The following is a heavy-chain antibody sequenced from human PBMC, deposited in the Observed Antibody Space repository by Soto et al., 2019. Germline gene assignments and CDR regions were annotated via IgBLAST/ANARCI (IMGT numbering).Heavy chain of an antibody. Sequence: PGGSLRLSCAASGFTFDDYGMSWVRQAPGKGLEWVSGINWNGGSTGYADSVKGRFTISRDNAKNSLYLQMNSLRAEDTALYYYARDLGPSQTLTSFDYWGQGTLVTVSS. D-gene: IGHD2-2*01. CDR3: ARDLGPSQTLTSFDY. V-gene: IGHV3-20*04. CDR1: GFTFDDYG. CDR2: INWNGGST. J-gene: IGHJ4*02.